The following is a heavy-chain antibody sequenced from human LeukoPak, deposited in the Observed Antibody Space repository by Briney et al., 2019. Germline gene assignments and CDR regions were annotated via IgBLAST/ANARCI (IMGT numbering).Heavy chain of an antibody. V-gene: IGHV3-33*01. CDR1: GFTFSSYG. D-gene: IGHD6-6*01. CDR2: IWYDGSNK. CDR3: ARDLWYSSSPGGGYFDY. J-gene: IGHJ4*02. Sequence: PGGSLRLSCAASGFTFSSYGMHWVRQAPGKGLEWVAVIWYDGSNKYYADSVKGRFTISRDNSKNTLYLQMNSLRAEDTAVYYCARDLWYSSSPGGGYFDYWGQGTLVTVSS.